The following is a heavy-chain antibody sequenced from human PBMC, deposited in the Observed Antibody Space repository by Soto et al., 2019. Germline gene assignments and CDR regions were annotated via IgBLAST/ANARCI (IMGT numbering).Heavy chain of an antibody. Sequence: QVQLVQSGAEVKKPGSSVKVSCKASGGTFSSYAISWVLQAPGQGLEWMGGIIPIFGTANYAQKFQGRVTITADKSTSTAYMELSSLRSEDTAVYYCARAPTYYYGDYESAYWGQGTLVPVSS. CDR1: GGTFSSYA. CDR3: ARAPTYYYGDYESAY. CDR2: IIPIFGTA. J-gene: IGHJ4*02. D-gene: IGHD4-17*01. V-gene: IGHV1-69*06.